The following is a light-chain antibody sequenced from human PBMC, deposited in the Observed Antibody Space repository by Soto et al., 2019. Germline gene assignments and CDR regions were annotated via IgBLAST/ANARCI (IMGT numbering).Light chain of an antibody. CDR3: LRYNAFSQT. V-gene: IGKV1-5*01. J-gene: IGKJ1*01. CDR1: QSMNDW. CDR2: DAS. Sequence: DIQMTQSPSTLSASVGDRVTITCRASQSMNDWLAWYQQKPGKPPKVLSYDASSLQSGVPSRFSGSGSGTDFTLTIGSLQPDDVATYYCLRYNAFSQTFGQGTKVEI.